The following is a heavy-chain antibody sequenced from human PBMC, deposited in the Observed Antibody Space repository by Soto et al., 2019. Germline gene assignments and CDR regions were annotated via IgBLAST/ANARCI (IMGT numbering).Heavy chain of an antibody. CDR1: GDSISSYY. CDR2: IFYSGST. J-gene: IGHJ4*02. CDR3: AGGNGPFDY. V-gene: IGHV4-59*01. Sequence: SETLSLTCTVSGDSISSYYWSWIRQPPGKGLEWIGYIFYSGSTNYNPSLKSRVTISVDTSKSQFSLKMNSVTPADTAVYYCAGGNGPFDYWGQGTLVTVSS. D-gene: IGHD2-8*01.